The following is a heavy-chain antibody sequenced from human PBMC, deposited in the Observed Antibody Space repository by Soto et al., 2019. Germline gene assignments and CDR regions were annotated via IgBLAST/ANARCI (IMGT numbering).Heavy chain of an antibody. CDR2: IYYSGST. CDR1: GGSISSYY. V-gene: IGHV4-59*08. Sequence: QVQLQESGPGLVKPSETLSLTCTVSGGSISSYYWSWIRQPPGKGLEWIGYIYYSGSTNYNPSLKSRVTIAGDTSKTHFSLKLSSVTAADTAVYYCARRYSSAFVIWGQGTMVTVSS. CDR3: ARRYSSAFVI. D-gene: IGHD6-13*01. J-gene: IGHJ3*02.